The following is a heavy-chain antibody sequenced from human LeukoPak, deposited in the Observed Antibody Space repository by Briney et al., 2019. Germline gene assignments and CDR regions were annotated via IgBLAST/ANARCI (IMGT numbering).Heavy chain of an antibody. J-gene: IGHJ4*02. V-gene: IGHV3-21*01. CDR3: ASSSGLGAVHFDY. D-gene: IGHD3-16*01. CDR2: VSSRSTYI. Sequence: GGSLRLSCAASRFTFSSYTMNWVRQAPGKGLEWVSSVSSRSTYIYFADSVKGRFTISRDNAKNSLFLQMNSLRAEDTAVYYCASSSGLGAVHFDYWGQGTLVTVSS. CDR1: RFTFSSYT.